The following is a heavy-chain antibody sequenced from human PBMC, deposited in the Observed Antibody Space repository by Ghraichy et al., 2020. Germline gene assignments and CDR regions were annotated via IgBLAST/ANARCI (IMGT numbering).Heavy chain of an antibody. Sequence: SETLSLTCAVSGGSISSGGYSWSWIRQPPGKGLEWIGYIYHSGSTSYNPSLKSRVTISVDTSKNQFSLKLRSETAADTAVYYCARGNVAKGGTGLFDPWGQGTLVTVSS. D-gene: IGHD6-13*01. CDR2: IYHSGST. CDR1: GGSISSGGYS. V-gene: IGHV4-30-2*01. CDR3: ARGNVAKGGTGLFDP. J-gene: IGHJ5*02.